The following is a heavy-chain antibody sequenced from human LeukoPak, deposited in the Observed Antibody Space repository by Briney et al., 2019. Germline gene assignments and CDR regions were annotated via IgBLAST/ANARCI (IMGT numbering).Heavy chain of an antibody. CDR3: VSNVGPRRRSPVVMDV. CDR2: ISSGGGVT. J-gene: IGHJ6*02. V-gene: IGHV3-48*04. CDR1: EFNFRTHS. D-gene: IGHD2-15*01. Sequence: LSGGTLRLSCGASEFNFRTHSMIWARQTAGTGLEWISYISSGGGVTHYADSVKGRFTISRDNAKNSLYLQMNSLRAEDTAVYYCVSNVGPRRRSPVVMDVWGQGTTVTVSS.